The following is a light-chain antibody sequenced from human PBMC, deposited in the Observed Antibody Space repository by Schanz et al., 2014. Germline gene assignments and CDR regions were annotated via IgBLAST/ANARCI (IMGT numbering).Light chain of an antibody. J-gene: IGLJ2*01. Sequence: QSVLTQPPSVSGPPGQRVTISCTGSSSNIGAGYDVHWYQQLPGTAPRLLIYDTKSRPSGVPDRFSGSRSATSASLAITGLQAEDEAYYYCSSYAGSNFVVFGGGTKLTVL. V-gene: IGLV1-40*01. CDR3: SSYAGSNFVV. CDR1: SSNIGAGYD. CDR2: DTK.